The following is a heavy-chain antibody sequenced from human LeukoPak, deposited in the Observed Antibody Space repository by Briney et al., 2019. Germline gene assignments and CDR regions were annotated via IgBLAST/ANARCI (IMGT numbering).Heavy chain of an antibody. CDR3: ARAFGLHGSSWFASDYYYGMDV. Sequence: GGPLRLSCAASGFTFSDYYMSWIRQAPGKGLEWVSYISSSSSYTNYADSVKGRFTISRDNAKNSLYLQMNSLRAEDTAVYYCARAFGLHGSSWFASDYYYGMDVWGQGTTVTVSS. D-gene: IGHD6-13*01. CDR1: GFTFSDYY. J-gene: IGHJ6*02. CDR2: ISSSSSYT. V-gene: IGHV3-11*06.